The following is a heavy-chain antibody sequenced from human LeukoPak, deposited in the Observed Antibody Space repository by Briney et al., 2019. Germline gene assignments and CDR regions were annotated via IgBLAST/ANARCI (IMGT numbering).Heavy chain of an antibody. Sequence: SVKVSCKASGYTFTGYYMHWVRQAPGQGLEWMGWINPNSGGTNYAQKFQGRVTMTRDTSISTAYMELSRLRSDDTAVYYCARAVVIYYDSSGYYFDYWGQGTLVTVSS. CDR1: GYTFTGYY. CDR2: INPNSGGT. J-gene: IGHJ4*02. CDR3: ARAVVIYYDSSGYYFDY. D-gene: IGHD3-22*01. V-gene: IGHV1-2*02.